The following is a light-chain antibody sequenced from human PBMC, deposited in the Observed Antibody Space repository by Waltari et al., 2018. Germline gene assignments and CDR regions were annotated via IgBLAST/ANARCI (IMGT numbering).Light chain of an antibody. CDR1: SSDVGNYNL. V-gene: IGLV2-23*01. CDR2: EGS. J-gene: IGLJ2*01. CDR3: CSYAAYSPVL. Sequence: QSALTQPDPVSGPPGQSLTLPCTRTSSDVGNYNLVSGYQQHPGKAPQLVIGEGSQRPSGVSNRFSGAKFGNTASLTISGLQAEDEADYYCCSYAAYSPVLFGGGTKVTVL.